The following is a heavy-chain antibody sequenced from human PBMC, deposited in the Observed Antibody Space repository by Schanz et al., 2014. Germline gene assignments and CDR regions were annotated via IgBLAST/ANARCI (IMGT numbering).Heavy chain of an antibody. V-gene: IGHV1-2*02. D-gene: IGHD4-17*01. J-gene: IGHJ4*02. Sequence: QVQLVQSGPAVKKPGASMKVSCLASGYSFTEYFLHWVRQAPGQGLEWMGWINPNSGETNYEQKFKGRVTLTSDTSISTAFMELSGLTSDDTAVYFCARDPYGKNSGDFDYWGRGTLVTVSS. CDR1: GYSFTEYF. CDR3: ARDPYGKNSGDFDY. CDR2: INPNSGET.